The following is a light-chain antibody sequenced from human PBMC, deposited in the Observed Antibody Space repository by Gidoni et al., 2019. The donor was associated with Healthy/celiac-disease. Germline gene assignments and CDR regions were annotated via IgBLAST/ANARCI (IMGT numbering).Light chain of an antibody. CDR1: SSDVGSYNF. V-gene: IGLV2-23*01. J-gene: IGLJ2*01. CDR2: EGS. Sequence: QSALTQPASVSGSPGQSITISCTGTSSDVGSYNFVTWYQQHPGKAPKLMIYEGSKRPSGVSNRFSGSKFGNTASLTISGLQAEDEDDYYCCSCAGTTTVVFGGGTKLTVL. CDR3: CSCAGTTTVV.